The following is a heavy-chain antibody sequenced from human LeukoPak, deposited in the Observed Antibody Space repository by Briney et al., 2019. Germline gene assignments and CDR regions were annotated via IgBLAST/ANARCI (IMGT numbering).Heavy chain of an antibody. CDR2: FDPKDGET. V-gene: IGHV1-24*01. J-gene: IGHJ3*02. Sequence: VASVKVSCKVSGYTLTVLSMHWVRQAPGKGLEWMGGFDPKDGETIYAKKFQGRVTMTEDTSTDTANMELSSLRSEDAAVYYCARGRHYYDSSDYYYEGDGFDIWGQGTMVTVSS. CDR1: GYTLTVLS. CDR3: ARGRHYYDSSDYYYEGDGFDI. D-gene: IGHD3-22*01.